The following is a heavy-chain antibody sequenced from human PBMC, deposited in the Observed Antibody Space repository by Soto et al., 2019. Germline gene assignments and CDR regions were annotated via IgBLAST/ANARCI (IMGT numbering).Heavy chain of an antibody. CDR3: ARVPEIGYDFWSGDPGVAFDI. D-gene: IGHD3-3*01. Sequence: QVQLQESGPGLVKPSGTLSLTCAVSGDSVTSRNWWSWLRQPPGKGLEWIGEIYHSGSTNYNPSLKTRVTISLDRSNNQISLRLNSVTAADTAVYYCARVPEIGYDFWSGDPGVAFDIWGLGTMVIVSS. V-gene: IGHV4-4*02. CDR2: IYHSGST. CDR1: GDSVTSRNW. J-gene: IGHJ3*02.